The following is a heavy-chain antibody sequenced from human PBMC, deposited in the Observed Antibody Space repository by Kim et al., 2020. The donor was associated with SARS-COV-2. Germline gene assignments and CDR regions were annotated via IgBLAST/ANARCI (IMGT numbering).Heavy chain of an antibody. J-gene: IGHJ6*02. V-gene: IGHV3-11*01. CDR3: ARGHYRMDI. CDR2: ISKSGTTI. CDR1: GFTFSDHY. Sequence: GGSLRLSCAASGFTFSDHYMSWIRQALGKGLESISYISKSGTTIYYADSVKGRFTTSRDNAKNSLYLQMNGLRAEDTAVYYCARGHYRMDIWGQGTTVSVSS. D-gene: IGHD3-10*01.